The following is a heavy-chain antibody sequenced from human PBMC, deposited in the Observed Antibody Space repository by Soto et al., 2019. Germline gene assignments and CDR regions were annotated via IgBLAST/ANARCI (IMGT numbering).Heavy chain of an antibody. Sequence: SETLSLTCAVYGGSFSGYYWSWIRQPPGKGLEWIGEINHSGSTNYNPSLKSRVTISVDTSKNQFSLKLSSVTAADTAVYYCARRDYVLDYWGQGTLVTSPQ. V-gene: IGHV4-34*01. D-gene: IGHD4-17*01. CDR3: ARRDYVLDY. CDR1: GGSFSGYY. J-gene: IGHJ4*02. CDR2: INHSGST.